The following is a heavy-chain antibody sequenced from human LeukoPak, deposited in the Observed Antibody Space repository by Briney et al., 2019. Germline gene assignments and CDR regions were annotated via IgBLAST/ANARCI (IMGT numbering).Heavy chain of an antibody. D-gene: IGHD3-16*02. CDR2: IYYSGST. CDR3: ERSYVWGSYRIDY. V-gene: IGHV4-39*01. Sequence: SETLSLTCTVSGGSISSSSYYWGWIRQPPGKGLEWIGNIYYSGSTFYNPSLKSRVTISVDTSKNQFSLKLSSVTAADTAMYYCERSYVWGSYRIDYWGQGTLVTVSS. CDR1: GGSISSSSYY. J-gene: IGHJ4*02.